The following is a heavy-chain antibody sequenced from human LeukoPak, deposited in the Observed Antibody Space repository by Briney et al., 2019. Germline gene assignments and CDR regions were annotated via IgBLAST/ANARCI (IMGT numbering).Heavy chain of an antibody. Sequence: ASVKVSCKASGYTFISYGISWVRQAPGQGLEWMGWISGYNGNTDYAQKFQGRATMTTDISTSTAYMELRSLRSDDTAVYYCARDEQLLPKWFDRWGQGTLVTVSS. CDR3: ARDEQLLPKWFDR. CDR1: GYTFISYG. D-gene: IGHD6-13*01. V-gene: IGHV1-18*01. CDR2: ISGYNGNT. J-gene: IGHJ5*02.